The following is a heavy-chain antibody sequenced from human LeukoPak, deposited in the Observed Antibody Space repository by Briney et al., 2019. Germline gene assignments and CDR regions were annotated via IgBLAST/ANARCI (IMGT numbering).Heavy chain of an antibody. Sequence: SETLSLTCTVSGGSISSDGYYWSWIRQPPGKGLEWIGYIYHSGSTYYNPSLKSRVTISVDRSKNQFSLKLSSVTAADTAVYYCARTNYDFWSDYWGQGTLVTVSS. CDR3: ARTNYDFWSDY. J-gene: IGHJ4*02. D-gene: IGHD3-3*01. CDR2: IYHSGST. V-gene: IGHV4-30-2*01. CDR1: GGSISSDGYY.